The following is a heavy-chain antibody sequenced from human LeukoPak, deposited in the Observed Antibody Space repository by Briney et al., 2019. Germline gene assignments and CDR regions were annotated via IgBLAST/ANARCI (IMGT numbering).Heavy chain of an antibody. Sequence: PGGSLRLSCAASGFTFGGYGMTWVRQAPGKGLELASGINWNGGSIAYADSVKGRFTVSRDNAKNSLYLQMNSLRAEDTAFYHCARRSNRYSYGSNFDYWGQGTLVTVSS. J-gene: IGHJ4*02. D-gene: IGHD5-18*01. V-gene: IGHV3-20*01. CDR1: GFTFGGYG. CDR2: INWNGGSI. CDR3: ARRSNRYSYGSNFDY.